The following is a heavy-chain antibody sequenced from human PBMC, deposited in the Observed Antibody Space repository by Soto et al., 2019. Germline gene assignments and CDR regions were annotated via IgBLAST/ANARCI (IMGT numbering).Heavy chain of an antibody. V-gene: IGHV4-30-2*01. CDR3: ARSYYYDSSGYYRGTYFDY. CDR2: IYHSGST. D-gene: IGHD3-22*01. CDR1: GGSISSGGYS. J-gene: IGHJ4*02. Sequence: QLQLQESGSGLVKPSQTLSLTCAVSGGSISSGGYSWSWIRQPPGKGLEWIGFIYHSGSTYYNPTPKSRFPISVDRSKNQFSLKLSSVTAADTAVYYCARSYYYDSSGYYRGTYFDYWGQGTLVTVSS.